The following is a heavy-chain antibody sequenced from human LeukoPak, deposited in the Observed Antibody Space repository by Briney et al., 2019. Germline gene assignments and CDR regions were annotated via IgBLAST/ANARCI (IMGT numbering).Heavy chain of an antibody. D-gene: IGHD6-13*01. V-gene: IGHV1-2*02. CDR2: INPNSGGT. CDR1: GYTFTSYG. J-gene: IGHJ5*02. Sequence: ASVKVSCKASGYTFTSYGISWVRQAPGQGLEWMGWINPNSGGTNYAQKFQGRVTMTRDTSISTAYMELSRLRSDDTAVYYCARVAAAAGGFDPWGQGTLVTVSS. CDR3: ARVAAAAGGFDP.